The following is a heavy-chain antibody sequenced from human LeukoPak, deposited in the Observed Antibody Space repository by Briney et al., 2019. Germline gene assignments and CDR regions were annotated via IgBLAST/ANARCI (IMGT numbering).Heavy chain of an antibody. CDR1: GGSFSGYY. D-gene: IGHD3-22*01. CDR3: ARVPAYYYDSSGYNNY. CDR2: INHSGST. Sequence: SETLSLTCAVYGGSFSGYYWSWLRQPPGKGLEWIGEINHSGSTNYNPSLKSRVTISVDTSKNQFSLKLSSVTAADTAVYYCARVPAYYYDSSGYNNYWGQGTLVTVSS. J-gene: IGHJ4*02. V-gene: IGHV4-34*01.